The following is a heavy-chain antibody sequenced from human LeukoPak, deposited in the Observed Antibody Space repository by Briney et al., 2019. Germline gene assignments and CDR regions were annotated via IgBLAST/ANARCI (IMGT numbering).Heavy chain of an antibody. CDR1: GFTFSSYG. D-gene: IGHD4/OR15-4a*01. CDR3: ARSVLGRSREVVDY. J-gene: IGHJ4*02. Sequence: PGRSLRLSCAASGFTFSSYGMHWVRQAPGKGLEWVAVISYDGGNKYYADSVKGRFTISRDSSKNTLYLQMNSLRAEDTAVYYCARSVLGRSREVVDYWGQGTLVTVSS. CDR2: ISYDGGNK. V-gene: IGHV3-30*03.